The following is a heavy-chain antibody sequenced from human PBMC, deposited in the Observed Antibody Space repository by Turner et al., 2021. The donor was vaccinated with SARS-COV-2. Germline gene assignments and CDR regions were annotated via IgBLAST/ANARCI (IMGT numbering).Heavy chain of an antibody. V-gene: IGHV3-7*01. CDR2: IKQDGSEK. Sequence: EVQLVESGGALVEPGGSLRRSCAASGFTFSIYWISWVRQAPGKGLEWVANIKQDGSEKYYVDSVKGRFTISRDNAKNSLYLQMNSLRAEDTAVYYCARDIVVFTHAFDIWGQGTMVTVSS. J-gene: IGHJ3*02. CDR1: GFTFSIYW. CDR3: ARDIVVFTHAFDI. D-gene: IGHD3-22*01.